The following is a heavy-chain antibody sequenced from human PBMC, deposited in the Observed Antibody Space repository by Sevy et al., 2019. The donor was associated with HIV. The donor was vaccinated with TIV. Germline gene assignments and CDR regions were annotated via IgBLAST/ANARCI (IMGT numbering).Heavy chain of an antibody. D-gene: IGHD5-18*01. CDR3: SRIYSYGPPFDY. CDR2: ISAYNGNT. CDR1: GYTFTSYG. Sequence: ASVKVSCKASGYTFTSYGISWVRQAPGQGLEWMGWISAYNGNTNYAQKLQGRVTMTTDTSTSTAYMELRSLRSDDTAVYYCSRIYSYGPPFDYWGQGTLVTVSS. J-gene: IGHJ4*02. V-gene: IGHV1-18*04.